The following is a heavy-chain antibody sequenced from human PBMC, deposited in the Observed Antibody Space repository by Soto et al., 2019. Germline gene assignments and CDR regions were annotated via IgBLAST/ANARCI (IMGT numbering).Heavy chain of an antibody. Sequence: GESLKISCKGSGYSFTSYWIAWVRQMPGKGLECMGIIYPGDSDTRYSPSFQGQVTISVDKSINTAYLQWSSLRASDTAIYYCARLGKLSSMTNYFDSWGQGALVTVSS. D-gene: IGHD1-1*01. V-gene: IGHV5-51*01. CDR1: GYSFTSYW. CDR3: ARLGKLSSMTNYFDS. CDR2: IYPGDSDT. J-gene: IGHJ4*02.